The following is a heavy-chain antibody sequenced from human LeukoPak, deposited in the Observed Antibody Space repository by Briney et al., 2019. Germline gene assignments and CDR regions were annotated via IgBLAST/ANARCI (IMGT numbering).Heavy chain of an antibody. D-gene: IGHD3-22*01. J-gene: IGHJ4*02. Sequence: PGGSLRLSCTASGFPLSSYSWNWVRQAPGKGLEWVSYISSSGSTIYYADSVKGRFTISRDNAKNSLYLQMNSLRAEDTAVYYCARDKPEYYYDSSGYYYSDYWGQGTLVTVSS. V-gene: IGHV3-48*04. CDR2: ISSSGSTI. CDR1: GFPLSSYS. CDR3: ARDKPEYYYDSSGYYYSDY.